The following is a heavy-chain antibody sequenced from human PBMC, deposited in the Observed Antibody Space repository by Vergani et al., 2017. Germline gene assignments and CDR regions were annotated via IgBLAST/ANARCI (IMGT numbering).Heavy chain of an antibody. V-gene: IGHV3-53*02. Sequence: EVQLVETGGGLIQPGGSLRLSCAASGFTVSSNYMSWVRQAPGKGLEWVSVIYSGGSTYYADSVKGRFTISRDNSKNTLYLQMNSLRAEDTAVYYCARDRLRRGLFDYGGQGTLVTVSS. CDR2: IYSGGST. CDR1: GFTVSSNY. CDR3: ARDRLRRGLFDY. J-gene: IGHJ4*02. D-gene: IGHD5-12*01.